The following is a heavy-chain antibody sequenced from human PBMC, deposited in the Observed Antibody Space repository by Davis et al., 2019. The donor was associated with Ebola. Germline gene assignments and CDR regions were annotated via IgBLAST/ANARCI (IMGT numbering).Heavy chain of an antibody. Sequence: MPSETLSLTCAVYGGSFSGYYWSWIRQPPGKGLEWIGEINHSGSTNYNPSLKSRVTISVDTSKNQFSLKLSSVTAADTAVYYCARHVPSVTMTVVGNVDHWGQGTLVTVSS. CDR2: INHSGST. D-gene: IGHD3-22*01. V-gene: IGHV4-34*01. CDR3: ARHVPSVTMTVVGNVDH. CDR1: GGSFSGYY. J-gene: IGHJ4*02.